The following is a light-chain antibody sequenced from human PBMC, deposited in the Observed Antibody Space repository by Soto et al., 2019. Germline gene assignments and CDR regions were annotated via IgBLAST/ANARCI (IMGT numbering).Light chain of an antibody. CDR2: DDN. Sequence: QSALRPPPSISAAPGPKITISCSVSSLNIGGNSVSWYQQLPGTAPKLLIYDDNKRPSGIPDRFSGSKSGTSATLGITGFQTGDEADYYCGSWDSSLSAYVFGTGTEV. V-gene: IGLV1-51*01. J-gene: IGLJ1*01. CDR1: SLNIGGNS. CDR3: GSWDSSLSAYV.